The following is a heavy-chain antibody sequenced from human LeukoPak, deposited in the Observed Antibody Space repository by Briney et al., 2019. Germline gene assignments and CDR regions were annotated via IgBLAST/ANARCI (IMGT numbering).Heavy chain of an antibody. Sequence: GGSLRLSCAASGFTFSTYTMNWVRQAPGKGLEWVASIGSGGRHIHYADSVKGRFTISRDNAKNSLYLQMNSLRAEDTAVYYCARSGNTYGFDYWGQGALVTVSS. V-gene: IGHV3-21*01. CDR2: IGSGGRHI. D-gene: IGHD5-18*01. CDR1: GFTFSTYT. J-gene: IGHJ4*02. CDR3: ARSGNTYGFDY.